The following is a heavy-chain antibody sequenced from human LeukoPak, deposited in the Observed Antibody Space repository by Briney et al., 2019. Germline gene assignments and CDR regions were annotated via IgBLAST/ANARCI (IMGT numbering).Heavy chain of an antibody. V-gene: IGHV4-30-4*01. CDR2: IYYTGST. CDR1: GGSISSGDHY. Sequence: SETLSLTCTVSGGSISSGDHYWSWIRQPPGKGLEWIGYIYYTGSTYYNLSLKSRVTISVDTSKNQFSLKLSSVTAADTAVYYCARAYYGSGSYGENDYWGQGTLVTVSS. D-gene: IGHD3-10*01. J-gene: IGHJ4*02. CDR3: ARAYYGSGSYGENDY.